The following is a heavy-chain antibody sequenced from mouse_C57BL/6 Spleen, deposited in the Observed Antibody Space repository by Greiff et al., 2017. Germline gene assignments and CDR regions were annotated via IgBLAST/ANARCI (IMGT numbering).Heavy chain of an antibody. CDR3: ATTLYDYEGGDY. Sequence: QVQLKQPGAELVMPGASVKLSCKASGYTFTSYWMHWVKQRPGQGLEWIGELDPSDSYTNYNQKFKGKSTLTVDKSSSTAYMQLSSLTSEDSAVYYCATTLYDYEGGDYWGQGTSVTVSS. CDR1: GYTFTSYW. V-gene: IGHV1-69*01. CDR2: LDPSDSYT. D-gene: IGHD2-4*01. J-gene: IGHJ4*01.